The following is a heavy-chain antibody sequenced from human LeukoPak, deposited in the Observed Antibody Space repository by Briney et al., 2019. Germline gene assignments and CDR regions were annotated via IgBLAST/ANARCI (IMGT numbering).Heavy chain of an antibody. CDR1: RFTFNSYG. CDR3: ARDLSGLTGYTYGRGIDY. Sequence: PGGSLRLSCAASRFTFNSYGMSWVRQAPGKGLEWVSGISASDGRTYYADSVKGRFTISRDNAKTSLYLQMNSLRAEDTAVYYCARDLSGLTGYTYGRGIDYWGQGTLVTVSS. J-gene: IGHJ4*02. V-gene: IGHV3-23*01. CDR2: ISASDGRT. D-gene: IGHD5-18*01.